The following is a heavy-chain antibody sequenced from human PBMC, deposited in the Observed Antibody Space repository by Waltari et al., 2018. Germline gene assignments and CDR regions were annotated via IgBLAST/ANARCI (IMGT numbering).Heavy chain of an antibody. Sequence: QVQLVQSGAEVKKPGSSVKVSCKASGGTFSSYDNSWVRPAPGQRLGWMGGIIPIFGTANYAQKFQGRVTITADESTSTAYMELSSLRSEDTAVYYCARTMVVTPGPNYYYYGMDVWGQGTTVTVSS. CDR1: GGTFSSYD. CDR2: IIPIFGTA. CDR3: ARTMVVTPGPNYYYYGMDV. V-gene: IGHV1-69*13. J-gene: IGHJ6*02. D-gene: IGHD2-21*02.